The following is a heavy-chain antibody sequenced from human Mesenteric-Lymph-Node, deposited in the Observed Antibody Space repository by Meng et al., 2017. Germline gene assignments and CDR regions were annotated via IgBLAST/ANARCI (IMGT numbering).Heavy chain of an antibody. D-gene: IGHD3-10*01. CDR2: IYSGGST. Sequence: GESLKISCAVSGITFTNYAMSWVRQAPGKGLEWVSVIYSGGSTYYADSVKGRFTISRDHSKNTLYLQMNSLRAEDTAVYYCAKDPGYGLGTYYGDYWGQGTLVTVSS. J-gene: IGHJ4*02. CDR1: GITFTNYA. V-gene: IGHV3-66*02. CDR3: AKDPGYGLGTYYGDY.